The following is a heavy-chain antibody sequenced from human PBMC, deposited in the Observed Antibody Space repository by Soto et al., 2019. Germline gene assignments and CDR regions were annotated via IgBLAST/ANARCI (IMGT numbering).Heavy chain of an antibody. V-gene: IGHV3-23*01. J-gene: IGHJ5*02. Sequence: EVQLLESGGGLVQPGGSLSLSCAASGFTFNYYAMTWVRQAPGKGLEWVSTISASGGTTYYADSVKGRFTISRDNSKTTLYLQMNSLRAEDTAVYYCAKRGIEVAGKYRWFDPWGQGTLFTVSS. CDR3: AKRGIEVAGKYRWFDP. D-gene: IGHD6-19*01. CDR2: ISASGGTT. CDR1: GFTFNYYA.